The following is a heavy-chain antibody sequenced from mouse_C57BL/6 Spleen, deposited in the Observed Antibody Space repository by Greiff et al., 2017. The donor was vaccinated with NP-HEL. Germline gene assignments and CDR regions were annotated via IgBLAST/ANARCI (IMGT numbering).Heavy chain of an antibody. CDR3: ARQDYYTLGRAMDY. D-gene: IGHD2-12*01. CDR1: GYTFTSYW. Sequence: QVQLQQPGAELVRPGTSVKLSCKASGYTFTSYWMHWVKQRPGQGLEWIGVIDPSDSYTNYNQKFKGKATLTVDTSSSTAYMQLSSLTSEDSAVYYCARQDYYTLGRAMDYWGQGTSVTVSS. CDR2: IDPSDSYT. J-gene: IGHJ4*01. V-gene: IGHV1-59*01.